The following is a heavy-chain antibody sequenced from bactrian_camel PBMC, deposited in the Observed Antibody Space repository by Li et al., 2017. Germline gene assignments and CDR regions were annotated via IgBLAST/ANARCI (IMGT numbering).Heavy chain of an antibody. Sequence: VQLVESGGDLVHPGGSLRLSCATSGFTFSKYVLSWVRQAPGKGLEWVSATNGAGTITYYADSVKGRFTISRGNAKNTVYLQLNSLKTENMAMYYCAKNRASIAYWGQGTQVTVS. J-gene: IGHJ4*01. CDR3: AKNRASIAY. CDR2: TNGAGTIT. V-gene: IGHV3S40*01. CDR1: GFTFSKYV.